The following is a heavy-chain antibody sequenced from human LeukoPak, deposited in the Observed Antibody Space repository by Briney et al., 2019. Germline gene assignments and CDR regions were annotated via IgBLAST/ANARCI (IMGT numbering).Heavy chain of an antibody. CDR3: ASSAVAGPSQFDP. D-gene: IGHD6-19*01. J-gene: IGHJ5*02. Sequence: PGGSLRLSCAASGFTFSSYSMNWVRQAPGKGLEWVSSISSSSSYIYYADSVKGRFTISRDNAKNSLYLQMNSLRAEDTAVYYCASSAVAGPSQFDPWGQGTLVTVSS. V-gene: IGHV3-21*01. CDR1: GFTFSSYS. CDR2: ISSSSSYI.